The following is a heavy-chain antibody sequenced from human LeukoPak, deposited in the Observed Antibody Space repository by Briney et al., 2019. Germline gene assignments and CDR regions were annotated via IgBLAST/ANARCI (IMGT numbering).Heavy chain of an antibody. Sequence: GGSLRLSCAASGFTLSSSAMNWVRQAPGKGLEWVSSINNVGSHIYYAGSVKGRFTISRDNTKNSLYLQMNSLRADDTAVYYCVTTWGAHYWYFDLWGRGALVTVSS. CDR2: INNVGSHI. J-gene: IGHJ2*01. CDR1: GFTLSSSA. V-gene: IGHV3-21*01. CDR3: VTTWGAHYWYFDL. D-gene: IGHD1-26*01.